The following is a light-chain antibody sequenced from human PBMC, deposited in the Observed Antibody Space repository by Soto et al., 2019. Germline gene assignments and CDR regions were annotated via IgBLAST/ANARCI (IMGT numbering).Light chain of an antibody. CDR1: QSLFSRSNNKNY. Sequence: DIILTQSPDSLAVSLGERATINCKSSQSLFSRSNNKNYLAWYQQKPGQSPKLLIYWASTRESGVPDRISGSGSGTDFALTINSLQADDVSVYYCQQYFSTPYTFGQGTKLDSK. CDR2: WAS. V-gene: IGKV4-1*01. CDR3: QQYFSTPYT. J-gene: IGKJ2*01.